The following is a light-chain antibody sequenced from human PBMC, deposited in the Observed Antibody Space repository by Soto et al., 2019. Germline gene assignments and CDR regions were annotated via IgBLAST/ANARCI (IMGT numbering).Light chain of an antibody. CDR1: QSVSNNY. CDR2: GAS. J-gene: IGKJ1*01. CDR3: QQYGSSGT. V-gene: IGKV3-20*01. Sequence: EIVLTQSPCTLSLSPGERATLSCRASQSVSNNYLAWYQQKPGQAHRLLIYGASNSATDIPDRFGGSGSGTDFTITISRLKPEDFAVYYWQQYGSSGTFGQGTKVDIK.